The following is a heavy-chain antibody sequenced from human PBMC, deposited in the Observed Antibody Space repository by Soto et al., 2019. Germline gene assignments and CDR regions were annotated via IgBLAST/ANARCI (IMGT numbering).Heavy chain of an antibody. J-gene: IGHJ6*02. Sequence: QVQLVQSGAEVKKPGASVKVSCKASGYTFTSYDINWVRQATGQGLEWMGWMNPNSGNTGYAQKFQGRVTMTRNTSISTAYMELSSLRSEDTAVYYCARGLYDFWSGYYLDPYYYYYGMDVWGQGTTVTVSS. D-gene: IGHD3-3*01. CDR1: GYTFTSYD. CDR3: ARGLYDFWSGYYLDPYYYYYGMDV. V-gene: IGHV1-8*01. CDR2: MNPNSGNT.